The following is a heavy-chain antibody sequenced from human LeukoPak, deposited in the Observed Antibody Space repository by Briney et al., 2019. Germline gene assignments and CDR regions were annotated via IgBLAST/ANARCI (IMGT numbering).Heavy chain of an antibody. CDR3: ARASSPPYYDFWSGSGYFDY. J-gene: IGHJ4*02. CDR1: GGTFSSYA. V-gene: IGHV1-69*13. CDR2: IIPILGTA. Sequence: SVKVSCKASGGTFSSYAISWVRQAPGQGLEWMGGIIPILGTANYAQKFQGRVTITADESTSTAYMELSSLRSEDTAVYYCARASSPPYYDFWSGSGYFDYWGQGTLVTVSS. D-gene: IGHD3-3*01.